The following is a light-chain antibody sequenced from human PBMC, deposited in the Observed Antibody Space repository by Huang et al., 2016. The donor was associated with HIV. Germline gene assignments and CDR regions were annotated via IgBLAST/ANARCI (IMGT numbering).Light chain of an antibody. CDR2: AAS. Sequence: DIQMTQSPTSLSASVGDRVTITCRASQSISDFLNWYLQKPGKAPQLLIYAASGLQRGVPSRFSGSGSGTDFTLSSSSLQAEDFGTYYCQQSYATPRTFGQGTKVE. CDR3: QQSYATPRT. V-gene: IGKV1-39*01. J-gene: IGKJ1*01. CDR1: QSISDF.